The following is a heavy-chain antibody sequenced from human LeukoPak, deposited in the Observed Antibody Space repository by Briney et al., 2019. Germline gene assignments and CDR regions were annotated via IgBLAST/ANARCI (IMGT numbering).Heavy chain of an antibody. CDR1: GYTFTGYY. D-gene: IGHD5-24*01. CDR3: AREGRNGYNEGYFDY. Sequence: ASVKVSCKASGYTFTGYYMHWVRQAPGQGLDWMGWINPNSGGTKYAQNFQGRVTLTTDTSINTAYMELSSLKSDDTAVYYCAREGRNGYNEGYFDYWGQGTLVTVSS. CDR2: INPNSGGT. J-gene: IGHJ4*02. V-gene: IGHV1-2*02.